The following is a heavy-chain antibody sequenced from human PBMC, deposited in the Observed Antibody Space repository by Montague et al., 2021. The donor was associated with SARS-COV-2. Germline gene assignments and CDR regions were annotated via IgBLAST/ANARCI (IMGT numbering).Heavy chain of an antibody. CDR3: ARAAPWSFRDILTGYYYYYGTDV. J-gene: IGHJ6*02. Sequence: TLSLTCTVSGGSISSGGYYWSWIRQHPGKGLEWIGYIYYSGSTYYNPSLKSRVTISVDTSKNQFSLKLSSVTAADTAVYYCARAAPWSFRDILTGYYYYYGTDVWGQGTTVTVSS. CDR1: GGSISSGGYY. V-gene: IGHV4-31*03. D-gene: IGHD3-9*01. CDR2: IYYSGST.